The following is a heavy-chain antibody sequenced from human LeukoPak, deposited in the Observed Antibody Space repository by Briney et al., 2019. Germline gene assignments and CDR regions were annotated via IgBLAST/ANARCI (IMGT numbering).Heavy chain of an antibody. J-gene: IGHJ4*02. V-gene: IGHV1-18*01. CDR1: GYTFTSYG. CDR3: ARVYCSGGSCYSSFGGYFDY. Sequence: ASVKVSCKASGYTFTSYGISWARQAPGQGLEWMGRISAYNGNTNYAQKLQGRVTMTTDTSTSTAYMELRSLRSDDTAVYYCARVYCSGGSCYSSFGGYFDYWGQGTLVTVSS. D-gene: IGHD2-15*01. CDR2: ISAYNGNT.